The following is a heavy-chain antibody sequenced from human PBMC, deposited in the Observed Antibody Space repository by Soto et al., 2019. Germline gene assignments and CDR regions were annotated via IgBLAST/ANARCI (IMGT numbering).Heavy chain of an antibody. CDR3: ARDLGSYYYYGMDV. V-gene: IGHV1-2*02. Sequence: ASVKVSCKASGYTVTGYYMHWVRQAPGQVPEWMGWINPNSGGTNYAQKFQGRVTMTRDTSISTAYMELSRLRSDGTAVYYCARDLGSYYYYGMDVWGQGTTVTVSS. CDR1: GYTVTGYY. J-gene: IGHJ6*02. CDR2: INPNSGGT. D-gene: IGHD7-27*01.